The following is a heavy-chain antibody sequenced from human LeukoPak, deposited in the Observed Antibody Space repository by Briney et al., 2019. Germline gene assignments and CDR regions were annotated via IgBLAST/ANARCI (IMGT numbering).Heavy chain of an antibody. CDR2: IKQDGSEK. CDR1: GFTFSSYW. J-gene: IGHJ4*02. Sequence: PGGSLRLSCAASGFTFSSYWMSWVRQAPGKGLEWVANIKQDGSEKYYVDSVKGRFTISRDNAKNSLYLQMNSLRAEDTAVYYCARGHYYDSSGWIRHWGQGTLVTVSS. D-gene: IGHD3-22*01. V-gene: IGHV3-7*01. CDR3: ARGHYYDSSGWIRH.